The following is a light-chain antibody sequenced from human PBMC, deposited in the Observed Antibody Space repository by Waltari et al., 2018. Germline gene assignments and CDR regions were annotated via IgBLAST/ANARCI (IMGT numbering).Light chain of an antibody. CDR3: QQSYSTPRT. J-gene: IGKJ2*01. Sequence: DIQMTQSPSSLSASVGARVTITCRASQSISSYLNWYQQKPGKAPTLLIYAASSLQSGVPSRFSGSGSGTDFTLTISSLQPEDFATYYCQQSYSTPRTFGQGTKLEIK. CDR2: AAS. V-gene: IGKV1-39*01. CDR1: QSISSY.